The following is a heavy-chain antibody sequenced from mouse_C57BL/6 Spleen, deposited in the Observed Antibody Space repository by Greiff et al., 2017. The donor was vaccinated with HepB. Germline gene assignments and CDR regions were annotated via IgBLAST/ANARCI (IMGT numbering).Heavy chain of an antibody. CDR3: ARDNRYYFDY. J-gene: IGHJ2*01. Sequence: EVQVVESGGGLVKPGGSLKLSCAASGFTFSSYAMSWVRQTPEKRLEWVATISDGGSYTYYPDNVKGRFTISRDNAKNNLYLQMSHLKSEDTAMYYCARDNRYYFDYWGQGTTLTVSS. V-gene: IGHV5-4*01. CDR2: ISDGGSYT. CDR1: GFTFSSYA.